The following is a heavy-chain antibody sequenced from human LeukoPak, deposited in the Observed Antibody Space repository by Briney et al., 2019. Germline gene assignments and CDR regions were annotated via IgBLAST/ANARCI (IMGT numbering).Heavy chain of an antibody. V-gene: IGHV3-53*01. CDR1: GFTVSSNY. Sequence: GGSLRLSCAAPGFTVSSNYMSWVRQAPGKGLEWVSVIYSGGSTYYVDSVKGRFTISRDNSKNTLYLQVNSLRAEDTAVYYCARALPGSGSYYAYDIWGQGTMVTVSS. D-gene: IGHD1-26*01. J-gene: IGHJ3*02. CDR2: IYSGGST. CDR3: ARALPGSGSYYAYDI.